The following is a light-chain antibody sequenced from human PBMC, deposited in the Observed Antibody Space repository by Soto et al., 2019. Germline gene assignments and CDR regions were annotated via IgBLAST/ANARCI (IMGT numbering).Light chain of an antibody. CDR1: QSVSSN. Sequence: VLTQSPGTLSVSPGDRTTLSCRASQSVSSNFLDWYQQKPRQAPRLLIYGAFNRATGIPARFSGSGSGTDFTPTISSLEPEDFAVYYCQQSSNWPPITCGQGTRLEIK. J-gene: IGKJ5*01. CDR2: GAF. V-gene: IGKV3-11*01. CDR3: QQSSNWPPIT.